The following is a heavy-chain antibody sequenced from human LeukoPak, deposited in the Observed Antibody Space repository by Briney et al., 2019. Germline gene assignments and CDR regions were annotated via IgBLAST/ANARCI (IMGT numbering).Heavy chain of an antibody. D-gene: IGHD5-24*01. CDR2: INHSGST. CDR3: AREEMAPNSGVEY. Sequence: SETLSLTCAVYGGSFSGYYWSWIRQPPGKGLEWIGEINHSGSTNYNPSLKSRVTISVDTSKNQFSLKLSSVTAADTAVYYCAREEMAPNSGVEYWGQGTLVTVSS. V-gene: IGHV4-34*01. J-gene: IGHJ4*02. CDR1: GGSFSGYY.